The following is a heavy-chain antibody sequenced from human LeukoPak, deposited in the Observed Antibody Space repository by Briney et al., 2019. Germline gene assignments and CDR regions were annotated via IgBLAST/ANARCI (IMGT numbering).Heavy chain of an antibody. D-gene: IGHD3/OR15-3a*01. CDR2: IKTDGSNT. V-gene: IGHV3-74*01. CDR3: ARAGTGSRNAFDI. CDR1: GFTFSTYW. Sequence: GGSLRLSCAASGFTFSTYWMHWVRQAPGKGLVWVSRIKTDGSNTGYADSVRGRFTISRDNAKNTLYLQMNSLRAEDTAVYYCARAGTGSRNAFDIWGQGTMVTVSS. J-gene: IGHJ3*02.